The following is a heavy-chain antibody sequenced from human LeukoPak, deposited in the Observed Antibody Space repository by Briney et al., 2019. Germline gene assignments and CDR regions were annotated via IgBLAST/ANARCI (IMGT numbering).Heavy chain of an antibody. Sequence: SETLSLTCAVYGGSFSGYYWSWIRQPPGKGLEWIGEINHSGSTNYNPSLKSRVTISVDTSKNQFSLKLSSVTAADTAVYYCARPVSGVDYWGQGTLVTVSS. J-gene: IGHJ4*02. D-gene: IGHD5-12*01. CDR2: INHSGST. CDR3: ARPVSGVDY. V-gene: IGHV4-34*01. CDR1: GGSFSGYY.